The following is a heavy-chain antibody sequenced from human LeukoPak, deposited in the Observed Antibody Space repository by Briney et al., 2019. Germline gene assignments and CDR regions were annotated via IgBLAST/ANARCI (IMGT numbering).Heavy chain of an antibody. D-gene: IGHD5-18*01. CDR2: ISAYSGNT. CDR1: GYTFTSYG. V-gene: IGHV1-18*01. CDR3: ARNAQGGAAMVPPPLPDY. J-gene: IGHJ4*02. Sequence: GASVKVSCKASGYTFTSYGISWVRQAPGQGLEWMGWISAYSGNTNYAQKLQGRVTMTTDTSTSTAYMELRSLRSDDTAVYYCARNAQGGAAMVPPPLPDYWGQGTLVTVSS.